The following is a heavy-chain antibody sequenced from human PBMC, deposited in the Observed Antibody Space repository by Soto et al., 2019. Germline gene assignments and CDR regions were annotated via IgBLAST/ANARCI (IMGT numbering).Heavy chain of an antibody. V-gene: IGHV4-34*09. D-gene: IGHD2-15*01. CDR1: GGSFSGYY. J-gene: IGHJ5*02. Sequence: SETLSLTCAVYGGSFSGYYWSWIRQPPGKGLEWIGEINHSGSTYYNPSLKSRVTISVDTSKNQFSLKLSSVTAADTAVYYCARARTVVVATLKGSIWFDPWGQGTLVTVSS. CDR3: ARARTVVVATLKGSIWFDP. CDR2: INHSGST.